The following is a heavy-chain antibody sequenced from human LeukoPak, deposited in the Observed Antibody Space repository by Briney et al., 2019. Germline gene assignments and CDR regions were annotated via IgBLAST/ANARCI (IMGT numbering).Heavy chain of an antibody. Sequence: GESLKISCKGSGYRFSNYWIGWVCHMPGKGLEWMGMIYPGDSDIRYSPSFQGQVTISADKSISTAYLQWSSLKASDTAMYYCARQEYCSGGSCYTWFDPWGQGTLVTVSS. J-gene: IGHJ5*02. CDR3: ARQEYCSGGSCYTWFDP. D-gene: IGHD2-15*01. CDR2: IYPGDSDI. V-gene: IGHV5-51*01. CDR1: GYRFSNYW.